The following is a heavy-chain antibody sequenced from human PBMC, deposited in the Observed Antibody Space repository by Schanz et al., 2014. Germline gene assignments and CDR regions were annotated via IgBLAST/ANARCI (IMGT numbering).Heavy chain of an antibody. CDR3: ARDRRFFDRDDLYYFDS. Sequence: QVQLVQSGPEVKKPGATVKVSCKASGYIFINSGISWVRQAPGQGLERMGWISVYNHNKEYDQKFQGRVTMTTDTSTSTAYMALTDLRSDDTAVYYCARDRRFFDRDDLYYFDSWGQGTLVTVSS. J-gene: IGHJ4*02. D-gene: IGHD3-3*01. V-gene: IGHV1-18*01. CDR1: GYIFINSG. CDR2: ISVYNHNK.